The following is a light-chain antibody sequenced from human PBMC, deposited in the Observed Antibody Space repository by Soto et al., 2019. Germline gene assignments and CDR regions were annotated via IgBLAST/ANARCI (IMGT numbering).Light chain of an antibody. CDR1: SSNIGSNP. Sequence: QSVLTQPPSASGTPGQRVTISCSGGSSNIGSNPVTWYQQVPGTAPKLLMYSTGRGPSGVPDRFSGSKSGTSASLAISGLQSEDEADYYCAAWDDSLNGWVFGGGTKVTVL. V-gene: IGLV1-44*01. CDR3: AAWDDSLNGWV. J-gene: IGLJ3*02. CDR2: STG.